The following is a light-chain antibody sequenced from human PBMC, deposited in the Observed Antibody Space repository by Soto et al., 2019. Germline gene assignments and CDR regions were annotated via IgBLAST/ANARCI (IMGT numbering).Light chain of an antibody. CDR1: QSLSSDS. CDR2: AAI. Sequence: EIVLTQSPGTLSLSPGETATLSCRASQSLSSDSLAWYQQKPGQAPRLLIHAAIYRASGTPDRFSGSGSGTDFTLTTSRLEPEDFAVYFCQHYSNLQYTFGQGTKLEIK. J-gene: IGKJ2*01. CDR3: QHYSNLQYT. V-gene: IGKV3-20*01.